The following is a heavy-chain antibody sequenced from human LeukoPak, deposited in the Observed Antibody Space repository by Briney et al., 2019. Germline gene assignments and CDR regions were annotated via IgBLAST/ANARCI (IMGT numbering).Heavy chain of an antibody. CDR3: ARGAGWWDY. V-gene: IGHV4-59*11. CDR1: GGPISSHY. Sequence: SETLSLTCTVSGGPISSHYWSWIRQPPGEGLEWIGYITYSGRINYNPSLKSRVTLSLDTSKNQFSLTLTSVTAADTAVYYCARGAGWWDYWGQGTLVTVSS. CDR2: ITYSGRI. D-gene: IGHD2-15*01. J-gene: IGHJ4*02.